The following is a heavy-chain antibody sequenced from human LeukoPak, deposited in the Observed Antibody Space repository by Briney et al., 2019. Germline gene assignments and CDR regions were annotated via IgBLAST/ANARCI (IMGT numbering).Heavy chain of an antibody. Sequence: PGGPLRLSCAASGFTFSSYSMNWVRQAPGKGLEWVSSISSSSSYIYYADSVKGRFTISRDNAKNSLYLQMNSLRAEDTAVYYCARVQRYCSGGSCYDYYYYGMDVWGKGTTVTVSS. V-gene: IGHV3-21*01. J-gene: IGHJ6*04. CDR2: ISSSSSYI. CDR3: ARVQRYCSGGSCYDYYYYGMDV. D-gene: IGHD2-15*01. CDR1: GFTFSSYS.